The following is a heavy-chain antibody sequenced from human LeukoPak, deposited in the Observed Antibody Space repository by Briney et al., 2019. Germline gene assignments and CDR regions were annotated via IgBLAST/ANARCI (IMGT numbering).Heavy chain of an antibody. V-gene: IGHV5-51*01. Sequence: GESLKISCKGSGYSFTSYWIGWVRQMPGKGLEWMGIIYPGDSDTRYSPSFQGQVTISADKSISTAYLQWSSLKASDTVMYYCARLPSGYSYGHNNDAFDIWGQGTMVTVSS. J-gene: IGHJ3*02. CDR1: GYSFTSYW. CDR2: IYPGDSDT. D-gene: IGHD5-18*01. CDR3: ARLPSGYSYGHNNDAFDI.